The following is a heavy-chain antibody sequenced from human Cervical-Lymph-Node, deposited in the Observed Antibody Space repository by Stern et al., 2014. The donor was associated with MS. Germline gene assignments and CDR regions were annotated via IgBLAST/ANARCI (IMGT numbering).Heavy chain of an antibody. CDR2: IYPGDSDA. CDR1: GYSFTTYW. J-gene: IGHJ3*02. D-gene: IGHD4-17*01. Sequence: EVQLLESGAEVKKPGESLKISCKGSGYSFTTYWIGWVRQMPGKGLEWVGSIYPGDSDARYSHSFQGRVSISADKSISTAYLQWSSLKESDTAMYYCARQVHGDSTSAFDIWGQGTTVIVSS. CDR3: ARQVHGDSTSAFDI. V-gene: IGHV5-51*01.